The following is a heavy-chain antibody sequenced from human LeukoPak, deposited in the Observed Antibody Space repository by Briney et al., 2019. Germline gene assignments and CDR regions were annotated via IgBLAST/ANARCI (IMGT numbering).Heavy chain of an antibody. D-gene: IGHD3-22*01. V-gene: IGHV3-11*01. CDR1: GFTFSDYY. Sequence: GGSLRLSCAASGFTFSDYYMSWIRQAPGKGLEWVSYISSSGSTIYYADSVKGRFTISRDNAKNSLYLQMNSLRADDTAVYYCAHSSGYWYAFDIWGQGTMVTVSS. J-gene: IGHJ3*02. CDR3: AHSSGYWYAFDI. CDR2: ISSSGSTI.